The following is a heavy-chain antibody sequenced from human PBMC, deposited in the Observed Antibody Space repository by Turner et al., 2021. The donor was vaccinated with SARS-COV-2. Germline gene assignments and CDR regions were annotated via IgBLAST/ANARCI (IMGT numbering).Heavy chain of an antibody. D-gene: IGHD3-16*01. CDR1: GITSTSYS. Sequence: EVQLLESGGGLVQPGGSLRLSCAASGITSTSYSMSWVRQAPGKGLEWVSSISGSVVTTYYAASVKGRFTIARDSFNNMVYLQMNSLRADDMAVYYCAKGGWGAFDYWGQGILVIVSS. V-gene: IGHV3-23*01. CDR3: AKGGWGAFDY. CDR2: ISGSVVTT. J-gene: IGHJ4*02.